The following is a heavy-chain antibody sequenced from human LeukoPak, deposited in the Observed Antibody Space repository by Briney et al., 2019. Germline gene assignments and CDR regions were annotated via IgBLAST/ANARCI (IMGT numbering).Heavy chain of an antibody. V-gene: IGHV3-23*01. Sequence: GGSLRLSCAASGFTFSNYAMSWVRQAPGKGLEWVSVISGSGATTYYADSVKGRFTISRDNSKNTLYLQMNSLRDEDTAVYYCARDPEALDYWGQGTLVTVSS. CDR1: GFTFSNYA. CDR3: ARDPEALDY. CDR2: ISGSGATT. J-gene: IGHJ4*02.